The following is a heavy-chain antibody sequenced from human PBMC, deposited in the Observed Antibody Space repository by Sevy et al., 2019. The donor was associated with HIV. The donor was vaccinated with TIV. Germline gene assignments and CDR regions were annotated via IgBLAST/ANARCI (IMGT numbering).Heavy chain of an antibody. D-gene: IGHD5-18*01. CDR1: DGSVSSGSYY. Sequence: SETLSLTCTVSDGSVSSGSYYWSWIRQPPGKGLEWIGYIYYSGSTNYNPSLKSRVTISVDTSKNQFSLKLSSVTAADTAVYYCARVPRIQLWSYYFDYWGQGTLVTVSS. V-gene: IGHV4-61*01. CDR3: ARVPRIQLWSYYFDY. J-gene: IGHJ4*02. CDR2: IYYSGST.